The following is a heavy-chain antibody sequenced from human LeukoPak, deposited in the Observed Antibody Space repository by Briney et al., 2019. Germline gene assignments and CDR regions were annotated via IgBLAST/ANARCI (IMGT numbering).Heavy chain of an antibody. V-gene: IGHV3-7*01. J-gene: IGHJ3*02. CDR2: IKQSGNEK. Sequence: GGSLRLSCAASGFTFSSYWMSWVRQAPGKGLEWVANIKQSGNEKYYVDSVKGRFTISRDNAKNSLYLQMNSLRAEDTAVYYCARDLVWYSGSPGAFDIWGQGKMVTVAS. CDR1: GFTFSSYW. D-gene: IGHD6-13*01. CDR3: ARDLVWYSGSPGAFDI.